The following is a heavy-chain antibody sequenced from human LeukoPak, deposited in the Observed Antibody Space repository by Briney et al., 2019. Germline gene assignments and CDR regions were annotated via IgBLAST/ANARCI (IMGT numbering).Heavy chain of an antibody. CDR1: GGSISSYY. V-gene: IGHV4-59*08. D-gene: IGHD3-22*01. J-gene: IGHJ4*02. CDR3: ARQSPGTYYYHNSGYYGYYFDY. Sequence: SETLSLTCTVSGGSISSYYWSWIRQPPGKGLEWIGYIYYSGSTNYNPSLKSRVTISVDTSKNQFSLKLSSVTAADTAVYYCARQSPGTYYYHNSGYYGYYFDYWGQGTLVTVSS. CDR2: IYYSGST.